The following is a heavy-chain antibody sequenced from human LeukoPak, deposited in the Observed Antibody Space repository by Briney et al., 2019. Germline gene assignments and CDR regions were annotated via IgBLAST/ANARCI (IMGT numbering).Heavy chain of an antibody. CDR2: ISYDGSNK. CDR3: ANSVLVVAATLDY. V-gene: IGHV3-30*18. CDR1: GFTFSSYG. D-gene: IGHD2-15*01. Sequence: GSLRLSCAASGFTFSSYGMHWVRQAPGKGLEWVAVISYDGSNKYYADSVKGRFTISRDNSKNTLYLQMNSLRAEDTAVYYCANSVLVVAATLDYWGQGTLVTVSS. J-gene: IGHJ4*02.